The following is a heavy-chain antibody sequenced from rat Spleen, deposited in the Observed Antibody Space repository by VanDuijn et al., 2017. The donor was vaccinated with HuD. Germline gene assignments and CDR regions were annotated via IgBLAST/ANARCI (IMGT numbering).Heavy chain of an antibody. J-gene: IGHJ3*01. CDR3: AKEGFEVSFAY. CDR2: ISTGGGNT. V-gene: IGHV5S13*01. CDR1: GLSLTSNS. D-gene: IGHD1-11*01. Sequence: VQLKESGPGLVQPSQTLSLTCTVSGLSLTSNSVSWIRQAPTKGLEWVASISTGGGNTYYRDSVKGRFTISRDNAENTLYLKMNSLRSEDTATYYCAKEGFEVSFAYWGQGSLVTVSS.